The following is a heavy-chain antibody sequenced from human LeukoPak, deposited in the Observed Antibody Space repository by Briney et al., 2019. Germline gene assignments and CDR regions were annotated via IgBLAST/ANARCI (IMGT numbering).Heavy chain of an antibody. CDR1: GFTFSDCY. CDR2: ISSSSSYT. D-gene: IGHD2-15*01. J-gene: IGHJ4*02. V-gene: IGHV3-11*06. Sequence: PGGSLRLSCAASGFTFSDCYMSWIRQAPGKGLEWVSYISSSSSYTNYADSVKGRFTISRDNAKNSLYLQMNSLRAEDTAVYYCARDCGGSCFTPDFDYWGQGTLVTVSS. CDR3: ARDCGGSCFTPDFDY.